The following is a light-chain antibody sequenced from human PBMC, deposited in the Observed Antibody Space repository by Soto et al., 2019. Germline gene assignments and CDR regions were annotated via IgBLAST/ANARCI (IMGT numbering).Light chain of an antibody. CDR2: GNS. CDR3: QSYDSSLSGCYV. CDR1: SSNIGAGYD. Sequence: QSVLTQPPSVSGAPGQRVTISCTGSSSNIGAGYDVHWYQQLPGTAPKLLIYGNSNRPSGVPDRFSGSKSGTSASLAITGLQAEDEADYYCQSYDSSLSGCYVFGTGTKSPP. J-gene: IGLJ1*01. V-gene: IGLV1-40*01.